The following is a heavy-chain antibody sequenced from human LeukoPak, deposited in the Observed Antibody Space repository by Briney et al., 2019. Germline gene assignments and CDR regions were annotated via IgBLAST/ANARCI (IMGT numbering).Heavy chain of an antibody. CDR2: IYSSGST. D-gene: IGHD2-21*02. CDR1: GASISSFY. CDR3: ARRVVVTAKFNDAFDI. V-gene: IGHV4-59*08. Sequence: PSETLSLTCTVSGASISSFYWSWLRQPPGKGLEWIGCIYSSGSTNYNPSLKSRVTISVDTSKNQFSLILSSVTAADTAVYYCARRVVVTAKFNDAFDIWGQGTLVTVSS. J-gene: IGHJ3*02.